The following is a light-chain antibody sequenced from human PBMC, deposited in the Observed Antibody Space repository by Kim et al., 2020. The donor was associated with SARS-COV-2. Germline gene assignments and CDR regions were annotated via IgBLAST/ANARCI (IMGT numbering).Light chain of an antibody. J-gene: IGLJ3*02. CDR2: YDD. V-gene: IGLV3-21*04. CDR1: NSRKKS. CDR3: QVWDSASDHVV. Sequence: KIGWGSNSRKKSVSWSQQRAGQAPVAVIYYDDERSTGIPYRFTGSTAGNTATLNITRVEAGDEDDYYCQVWDSASDHVVFGGGTQLTVL.